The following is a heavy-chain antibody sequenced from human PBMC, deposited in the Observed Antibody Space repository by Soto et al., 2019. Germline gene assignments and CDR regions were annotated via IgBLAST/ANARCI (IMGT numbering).Heavy chain of an antibody. CDR2: ISGSGGST. D-gene: IGHD3-16*02. CDR1: GFTFSSYA. V-gene: IGHV3-23*01. CDR3: AKDPMITFVGVIVIPTDAFDI. Sequence: EVQLLESGGGLVQPGGSLRLSCAASGFTFSSYAMSWVRQAPGKGLERVSAISGSGGSTYYADAAQGRFTISRDNSKNPLYLQMNSLRAEDTAVYYCAKDPMITFVGVIVIPTDAFDIWGQGTMGTVSS. J-gene: IGHJ3*02.